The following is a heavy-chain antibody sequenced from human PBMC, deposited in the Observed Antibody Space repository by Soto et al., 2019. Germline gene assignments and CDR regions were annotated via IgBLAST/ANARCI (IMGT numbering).Heavy chain of an antibody. D-gene: IGHD2-21*02. CDR1: GFTFSSYG. CDR2: ISYDGSNK. V-gene: IGHV3-30*18. Sequence: QVQLVESGGGVVQPGRSLRLSCAASGFTFSSYGMHWVRQAPGKGLEWVAVISYDGSNKYYADSVKGRFTISRDNSKNTLYLQMNSLRAEDTAVYYCAKDNGGPIVVVTEDAFDIWGQGTMVTVSS. J-gene: IGHJ3*02. CDR3: AKDNGGPIVVVTEDAFDI.